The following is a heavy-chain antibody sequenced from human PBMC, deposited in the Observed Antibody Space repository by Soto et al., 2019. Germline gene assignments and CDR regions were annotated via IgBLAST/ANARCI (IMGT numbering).Heavy chain of an antibody. CDR3: AKDNSGSSWEQYYCYGMDV. J-gene: IGHJ6*02. D-gene: IGHD6-13*01. CDR2: ISGSGGST. V-gene: IGHV3-23*01. Sequence: GGSLRLSCAASGFTFSSYAMSWVRQAPGKGLEWVSAISGSGGSTYYADSVKGRFTISRDNSKNTLYLQMNSLRAEDTAVYYCAKDNSGSSWEQYYCYGMDVWGQGTTVTVS. CDR1: GFTFSSYA.